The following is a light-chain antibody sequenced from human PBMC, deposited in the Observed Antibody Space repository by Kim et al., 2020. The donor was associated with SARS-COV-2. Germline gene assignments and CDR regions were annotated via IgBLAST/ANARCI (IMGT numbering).Light chain of an antibody. CDR2: DAS. J-gene: IGKJ4*01. CDR3: QQYGNAPLT. Sequence: ASVEDRVTVTCQASQDMAKDLNWYQQKPGRAPKLRIYDASNLQSGVPSRFSGSGSGTHFTFTISSLQPEDIATYYCQQYGNAPLTFGGGTKVDIK. CDR1: QDMAKD. V-gene: IGKV1-33*01.